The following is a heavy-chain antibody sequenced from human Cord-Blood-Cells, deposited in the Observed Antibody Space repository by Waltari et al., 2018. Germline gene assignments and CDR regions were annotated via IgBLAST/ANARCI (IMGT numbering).Heavy chain of an antibody. V-gene: IGHV4-61*01. CDR3: ARTRRYSSSSFDY. CDR2: IYYSGRP. Sequence: QVQLQESGPGLVKPSETLSLTCTVSGGSVSSGSYYWSWIRQPPGKGLEWIGYIYYSGRPNYNPSLKSRVTISVDTAKTQFSLKLSSVTAADTAVYYCARTRRYSSSSFDYWGQGTLVTVSS. J-gene: IGHJ4*02. CDR1: GGSVSSGSYY. D-gene: IGHD6-6*01.